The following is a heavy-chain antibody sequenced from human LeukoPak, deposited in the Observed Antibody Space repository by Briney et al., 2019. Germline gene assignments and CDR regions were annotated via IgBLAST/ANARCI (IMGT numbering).Heavy chain of an antibody. CDR3: ARDSVAAALDY. Sequence: VGSLGLSCAASGFTFSSYSMNWVRQAPGKGLEWVSSISSSSSYIYYADSVKGRFTISRDNAKNSLYLQMNSLRAEDTAVYYCARDSVAAALDYWGQGTLVTVSS. D-gene: IGHD6-13*01. V-gene: IGHV3-21*01. J-gene: IGHJ4*02. CDR1: GFTFSSYS. CDR2: ISSSSSYI.